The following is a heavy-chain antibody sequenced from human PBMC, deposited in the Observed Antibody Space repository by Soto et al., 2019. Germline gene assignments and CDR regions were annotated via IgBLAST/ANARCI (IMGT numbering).Heavy chain of an antibody. CDR3: AKDRSSSGWTLPGF. D-gene: IGHD6-19*01. CDR2: ISGSGGST. J-gene: IGHJ4*02. CDR1: GFTFSSYA. Sequence: GGSLRLSCAASGFTFSSYAMSWVRQAPGKGLEWVSAISGSGGSTYYADSVKGRFTISRDNSKNTLYLQMNSLRAEDTAVYYCAKDRSSSGWTLPGFWGQETLVTVSS. V-gene: IGHV3-23*01.